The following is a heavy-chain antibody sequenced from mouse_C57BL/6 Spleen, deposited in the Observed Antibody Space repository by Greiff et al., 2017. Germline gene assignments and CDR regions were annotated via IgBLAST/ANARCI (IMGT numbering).Heavy chain of an antibody. Sequence: EVQLQESGGGLVKPGGSLKLSCAASGFTFSSYTMSWVRQTPEKRLEWVATISGGGGNTYYPDSVKGRFTISRDNAKNTLYLQMSSLRSEDTALYYCARHDWFAYWGQGTLVTVSA. CDR1: GFTFSSYT. CDR2: ISGGGGNT. V-gene: IGHV5-9*01. CDR3: ARHDWFAY. J-gene: IGHJ3*01.